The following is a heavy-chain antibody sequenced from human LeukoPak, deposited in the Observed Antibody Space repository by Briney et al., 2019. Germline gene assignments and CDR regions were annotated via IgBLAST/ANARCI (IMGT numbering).Heavy chain of an antibody. J-gene: IGHJ5*02. CDR3: ARVRARITMIVVVTDNWFDP. CDR2: INHSGST. V-gene: IGHV4-34*01. CDR1: GGSFSSYY. Sequence: SETLSLTCAVYGGSFSSYYWSWIRQPPGKGLEWIGEINHSGSTNYNPSLKSRVTISVDTSKNQFSLKLSSVTAADTAVYYCARVRARITMIVVVTDNWFDPWGQGTLVTVSS. D-gene: IGHD3-22*01.